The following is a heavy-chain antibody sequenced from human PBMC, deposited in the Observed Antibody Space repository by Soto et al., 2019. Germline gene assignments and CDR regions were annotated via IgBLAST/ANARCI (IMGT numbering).Heavy chain of an antibody. CDR2: ISAYNGDT. Sequence: SVKVCCKDSVYTFNNYDMTWVRQAPGQGLEWMGCISAYNGDTNYAQKFQGRVTMTTDTSTSTAYMELRSLRSDDTAVYYCARFSGSGFYTLGYWGQGTLVTVPQ. J-gene: IGHJ4*02. D-gene: IGHD3-22*01. CDR3: ARFSGSGFYTLGY. CDR1: VYTFNNYD. V-gene: IGHV1-18*01.